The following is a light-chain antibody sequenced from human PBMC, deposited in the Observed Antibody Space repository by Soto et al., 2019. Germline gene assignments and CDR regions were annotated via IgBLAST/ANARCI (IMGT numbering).Light chain of an antibody. Sequence: QSVLTQPASVSGSPGQSVTISCTGPSSDVGAYKYVSWYQKHPGKAPKLMIYGVSNRPSGISNRFSGSKSGNTAFLTISGLQPEDEADYYCSSFTGPTTLDVFGTGTKLTVL. J-gene: IGLJ1*01. CDR2: GVS. CDR3: SSFTGPTTLDV. V-gene: IGLV2-14*03. CDR1: SSDVGAYKY.